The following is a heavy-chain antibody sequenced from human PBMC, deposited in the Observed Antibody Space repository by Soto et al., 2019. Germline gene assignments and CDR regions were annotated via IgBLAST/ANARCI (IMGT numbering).Heavy chain of an antibody. Sequence: PGGSLRLSCAGSGFSFSSYGMHWVRQAPGKGLEWVAVISYDGSNKYYADSVKGRFTISRDNSKNTLYLQMSSLRAEDTAVYYCVKDGSSGWPYYYGMDVWGQGTTVTVSS. V-gene: IGHV3-30*18. CDR2: ISYDGSNK. CDR1: GFSFSSYG. D-gene: IGHD6-19*01. J-gene: IGHJ6*02. CDR3: VKDGSSGWPYYYGMDV.